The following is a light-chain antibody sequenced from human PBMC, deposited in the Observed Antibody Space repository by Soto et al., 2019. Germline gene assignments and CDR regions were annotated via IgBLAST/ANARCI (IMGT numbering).Light chain of an antibody. J-gene: IGKJ1*01. CDR1: QSVSSN. CDR3: QQYNNWLTWT. V-gene: IGKV3-15*01. CDR2: GAS. Sequence: EIVMTQSPATLSVSPGERATLSCRASQSVSSNLAWYQQKPGQAPRLLIYGASTRATGIPARFSGCGSGTEFTLTISSLQSEDFAVYYCQQYNNWLTWTFGQGTKVDSK.